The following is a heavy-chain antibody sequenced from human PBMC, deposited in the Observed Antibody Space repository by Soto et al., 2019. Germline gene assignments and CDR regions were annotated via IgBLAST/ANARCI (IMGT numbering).Heavy chain of an antibody. CDR2: IYTSGST. V-gene: IGHV4-4*07. CDR1: GGSIGSYY. J-gene: IGHJ4*02. CDR3: ARACSSNSCYDVFDY. D-gene: IGHD2-2*01. Sequence: SETLSLICTVSGGSIGSYYWSWIRQPAGKGLEWIGRIYTSGSTNYNPSLKSRVTMSVDTSKNQFSLKLSSVTAADTAVYYCARACSSNSCYDVFDYWGQGTLVTVSS.